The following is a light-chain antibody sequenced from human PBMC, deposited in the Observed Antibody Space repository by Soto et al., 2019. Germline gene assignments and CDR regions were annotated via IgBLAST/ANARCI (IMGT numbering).Light chain of an antibody. Sequence: SYELTQPPSVSVAPGQTARITCGGNNIGSKSVHWYQQKTGQAPVLVVYDDRDRPSRIPERFSGSNSGNTATLTISRVEAGDEADYYCQVWDSSTDHVVFGGGTKVTVL. V-gene: IGLV3-21*02. CDR2: DDR. J-gene: IGLJ2*01. CDR1: NIGSKS. CDR3: QVWDSSTDHVV.